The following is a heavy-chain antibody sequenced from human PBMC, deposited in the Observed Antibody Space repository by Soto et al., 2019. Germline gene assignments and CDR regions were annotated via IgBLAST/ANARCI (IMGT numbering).Heavy chain of an antibody. V-gene: IGHV4-59*08. Sequence: SETLSLTCTVSGGSISSYYWSWIRQPPGKGLEWIGYIYYSGSTNYNPSLKSRVTISVATSKNQFSLKLSSVTAADTAVYYCARQVSGYDYFFDYWGQGTLVTVSS. D-gene: IGHD5-12*01. CDR1: GGSISSYY. CDR3: ARQVSGYDYFFDY. J-gene: IGHJ4*02. CDR2: IYYSGST.